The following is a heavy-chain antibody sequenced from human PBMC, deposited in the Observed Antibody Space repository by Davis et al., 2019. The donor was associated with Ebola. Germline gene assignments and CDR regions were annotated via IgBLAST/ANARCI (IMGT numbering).Heavy chain of an antibody. CDR2: MNPNSGNT. Sequence: ASVKVSCKASGYTFTSYGISWVRQAPGQGLKWMGWMNPNSGNTGYAQKFQGRVTMTRNTSISTAYMELSSLRSEDTAVYYCARGGEDQLLSSSYYYGMDVWGQGTTVTVSS. CDR1: GYTFTSYG. D-gene: IGHD2-2*01. V-gene: IGHV1-8*02. J-gene: IGHJ6*02. CDR3: ARGGEDQLLSSSYYYGMDV.